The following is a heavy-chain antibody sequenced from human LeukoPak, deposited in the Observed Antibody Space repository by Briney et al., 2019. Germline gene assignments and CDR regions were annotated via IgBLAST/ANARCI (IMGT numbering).Heavy chain of an antibody. D-gene: IGHD6-13*01. CDR1: GFSITTGYY. Sequence: PSETLSLTCTVSGFSITTGYYWAWIRQPPGKGLEWIGTIFRIGSTYYNPSLKSRVTISVDTSKNQFSLKLSSVTAADTALYYCARVIDVAAAGYFDSWGQGTQVTGSS. V-gene: IGHV4-38-2*02. CDR3: ARVIDVAAAGYFDS. J-gene: IGHJ4*01. CDR2: IFRIGST.